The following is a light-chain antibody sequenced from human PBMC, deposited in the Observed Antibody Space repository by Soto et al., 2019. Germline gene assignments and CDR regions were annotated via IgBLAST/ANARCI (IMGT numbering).Light chain of an antibody. CDR3: QQYNSYSRALT. Sequence: DIQMTQSPSTLSASLGDRVTITCRASQSISSWLAWYQQKPGKAPKLLIYKASSLESGVPSRFSGSGSGTEFTLTISSLQPDDFATYYCQQYNSYSRALTFGGGTKVEIK. V-gene: IGKV1-5*03. CDR2: KAS. CDR1: QSISSW. J-gene: IGKJ4*01.